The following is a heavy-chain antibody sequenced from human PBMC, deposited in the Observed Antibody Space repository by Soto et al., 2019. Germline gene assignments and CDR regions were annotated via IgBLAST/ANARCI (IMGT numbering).Heavy chain of an antibody. D-gene: IGHD6-13*01. CDR3: ARGIAGSSWCAQAYYFDY. CDR1: GGSISSGDYY. Sequence: PSETLSLTCTVSGGSISSGDYYWSWIRQPPGKGLEWIGYIYYSGSTYYNPSLKSRVTISVDTSKNQFSLKLSSVTAADTAVYYCARGIAGSSWCAQAYYFDYWGQGTLVTVSS. V-gene: IGHV4-30-4*01. CDR2: IYYSGST. J-gene: IGHJ4*02.